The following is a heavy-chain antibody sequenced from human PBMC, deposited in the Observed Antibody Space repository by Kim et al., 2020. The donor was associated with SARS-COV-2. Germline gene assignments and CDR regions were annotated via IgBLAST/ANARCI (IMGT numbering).Heavy chain of an antibody. V-gene: IGHV4-34*01. CDR2: T. CDR3: ARVQLVKRVDY. J-gene: IGHJ4*02. Sequence: TASNPHLKSRVTISVDPPKSQYSLELSSVAAADTAVYYCARVQLVKRVDYWGQGTLVTVSS. D-gene: IGHD6-6*01.